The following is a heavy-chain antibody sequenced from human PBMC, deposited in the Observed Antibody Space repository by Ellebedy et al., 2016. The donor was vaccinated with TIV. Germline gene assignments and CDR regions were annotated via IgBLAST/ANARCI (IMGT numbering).Heavy chain of an antibody. J-gene: IGHJ6*02. CDR2: IYHSGST. D-gene: IGHD3/OR15-3a*01. Sequence: SETLSLXXSVSGYSTRRGYYWGWIRQPPGTGLEWIGNIYHSGSTYYNPSLRSRLTLSLDTSKNHLSLRLSSVTAADTAVYFCARTDLRYGMDVWGQGTSVTVS. V-gene: IGHV4-38-2*02. CDR3: ARTDLRYGMDV. CDR1: GYSTRRGYY.